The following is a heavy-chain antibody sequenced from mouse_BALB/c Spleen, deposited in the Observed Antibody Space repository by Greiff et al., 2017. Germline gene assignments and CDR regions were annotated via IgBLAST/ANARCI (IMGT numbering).Heavy chain of an antibody. CDR1: GYTFTSYY. D-gene: IGHD1-1*01. Sequence: QVHVKQSGAELVKPGASVKLSCKASGYTFTSYYMYWVKQRPGQGLEWIGEINPSNGGTNFNEKFKSKATLTVDKSSSTAYMQLSSLTSEDSAVYYCTRRKNYYGSSYDYAMDYWGQGTSVTVSS. J-gene: IGHJ4*01. V-gene: IGHV1S81*02. CDR2: INPSNGGT. CDR3: TRRKNYYGSSYDYAMDY.